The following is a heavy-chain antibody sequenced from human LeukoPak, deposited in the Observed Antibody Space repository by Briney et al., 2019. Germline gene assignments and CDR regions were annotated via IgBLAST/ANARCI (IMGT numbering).Heavy chain of an antibody. J-gene: IGHJ6*03. CDR1: GFTFSSYG. CDR2: ISGSGGST. CDR3: ARDYGELHYYYYYMDV. V-gene: IGHV3-23*01. D-gene: IGHD1-7*01. Sequence: GGSLRLSCAASGFTFSSYGMSWVRQAPGKGLEWVSAISGSGGSTYYADSVKGRFTISRDNAKNSLYLQMNSLRAEDTAVYYCARDYGELHYYYYYMDVWGKGTTVTVSS.